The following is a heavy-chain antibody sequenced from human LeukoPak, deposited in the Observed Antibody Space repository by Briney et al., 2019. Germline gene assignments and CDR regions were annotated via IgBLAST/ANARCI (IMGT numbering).Heavy chain of an antibody. J-gene: IGHJ3*01. Sequence: GGSLRLSCAASGFTVSGNFMTWVRQAPGKGLEWVSIMYGGGNTYYADSVKGRFILSRDNSKNTLFLQMNSLRVEDTAVYFCARDLEVGTKDAFDVWGQGTLVTVSS. D-gene: IGHD1-26*01. CDR3: ARDLEVGTKDAFDV. CDR2: MYGGGNT. V-gene: IGHV3-66*01. CDR1: GFTVSGNF.